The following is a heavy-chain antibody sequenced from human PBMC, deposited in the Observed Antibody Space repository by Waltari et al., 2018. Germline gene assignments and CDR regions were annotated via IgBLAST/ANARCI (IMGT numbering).Heavy chain of an antibody. J-gene: IGHJ4*02. Sequence: EVQQVESGGGLVQPGGSLTLSCATSEFSASTNYMSWVRQAPGKGLEWVSVIYSGGSTYYADSVKGRFTISRDNSKNTLYLQMNSLRAEDTAVYYCARDPGAYWGQGTLVTVSS. CDR1: EFSASTNY. CDR3: ARDPGAY. V-gene: IGHV3-66*02. CDR2: IYSGGST.